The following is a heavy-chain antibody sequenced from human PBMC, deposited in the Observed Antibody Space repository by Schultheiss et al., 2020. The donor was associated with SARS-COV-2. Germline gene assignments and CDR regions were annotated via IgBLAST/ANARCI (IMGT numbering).Heavy chain of an antibody. CDR2: ISSSGSTI. CDR3: ARDGPTGYYYYGMDV. CDR1: GFTFSSYA. Sequence: GGSLRLSCAASGFTFSSYAMHWVRQAPGKGLEWVSYISSSGSTIYYAASVKGRFTISRDNAKNTLYLQMNSLRAEDTAVYYCARDGPTGYYYYGMDVWGQGTTVTVSS. J-gene: IGHJ6*02. V-gene: IGHV3-48*04.